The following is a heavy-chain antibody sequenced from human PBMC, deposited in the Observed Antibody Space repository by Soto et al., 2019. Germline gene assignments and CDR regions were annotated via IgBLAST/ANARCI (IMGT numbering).Heavy chain of an antibody. CDR1: GFTFSSYG. CDR2: ISYDGSKI. V-gene: IGHV3-30*18. D-gene: IGHD4-17*01. Sequence: HPGGSLRLSCAPSGFTFSSYGMHWVRQAPGKGLEWVAVISYDGSKIYYADSVKGRFIISRDNSKNTLYLQMDSLRVEDTAVYYCAKDRGALRWSEEHFYFDYWGQGTLVTVSS. CDR3: AKDRGALRWSEEHFYFDY. J-gene: IGHJ4*02.